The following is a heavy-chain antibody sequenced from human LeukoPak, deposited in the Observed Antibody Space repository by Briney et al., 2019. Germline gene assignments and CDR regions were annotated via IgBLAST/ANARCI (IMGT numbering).Heavy chain of an antibody. D-gene: IGHD3-10*01. CDR1: GGTFSSYA. Sequence: SVKVSCKASGGTFSSYAISWVRQAPGQGLEWMGGIIPIFGTANYAQKFQGRVTITADESTSTAYMELSSLRSEDTAVYYCARDRVYYGSGSYHTIGDYWGQGTLVTVSS. CDR3: ARDRVYYGSGSYHTIGDY. V-gene: IGHV1-69*01. J-gene: IGHJ4*02. CDR2: IIPIFGTA.